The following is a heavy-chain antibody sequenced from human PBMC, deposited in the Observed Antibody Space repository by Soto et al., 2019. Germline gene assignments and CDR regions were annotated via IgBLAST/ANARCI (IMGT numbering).Heavy chain of an antibody. Sequence: GGSPRLSCAASGFTFNTYGMHWVRQAPGKGLEWVAIISYDGSKTNYADSVKGRFTVSRDNSKNTLYLQMNSLRAEDTAVYYCAKDRQGYCISSSCYYFHWGQGTLVTVSS. CDR2: ISYDGSKT. J-gene: IGHJ1*01. D-gene: IGHD2-2*01. CDR3: AKDRQGYCISSSCYYFH. V-gene: IGHV3-30*18. CDR1: GFTFNTYG.